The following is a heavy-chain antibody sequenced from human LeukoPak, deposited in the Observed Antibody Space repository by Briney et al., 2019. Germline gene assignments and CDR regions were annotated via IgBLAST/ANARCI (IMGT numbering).Heavy chain of an antibody. Sequence: ASVKVSCKASGYTFTSYGISWVRQAPGQGLEWMGWINPNSGGTNYAQKFQGRVTMTRDTSISTAYMELRRLRSDDTAVYYCVRCGYRSIPPNPNFDYWGQGTLVTVSS. CDR3: VRCGYRSIPPNPNFDY. CDR1: GYTFTSYG. J-gene: IGHJ4*02. CDR2: INPNSGGT. V-gene: IGHV1-2*02. D-gene: IGHD5-12*01.